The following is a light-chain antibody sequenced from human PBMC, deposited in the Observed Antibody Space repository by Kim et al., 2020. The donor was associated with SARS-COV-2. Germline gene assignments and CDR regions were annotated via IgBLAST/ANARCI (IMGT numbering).Light chain of an antibody. CDR3: QQYNNWPPM. V-gene: IGKV3-15*01. J-gene: IGKJ1*01. Sequence: VSPGERATLSCRASQSVSSKLVWYQQKPGQAPRLLIYGASTRAIGIPARFSGSGSGTEFTLTISSLQSEDFVVYYCQQYNNWPPMFGQGTKVDIK. CDR1: QSVSSK. CDR2: GAS.